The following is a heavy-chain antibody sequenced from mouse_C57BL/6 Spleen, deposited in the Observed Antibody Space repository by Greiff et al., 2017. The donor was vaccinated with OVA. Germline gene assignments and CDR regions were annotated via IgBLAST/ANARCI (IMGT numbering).Heavy chain of an antibody. V-gene: IGHV1-50*01. CDR3: ARLGGSSWGDGY. CDR1: GYTFTSYW. CDR2: IDPSDSYT. D-gene: IGHD1-1*01. J-gene: IGHJ2*01. Sequence: QVHVKQSGAELVKPGASVKLSCKASGYTFTSYWMQWVKQRPGQGLEWIGEIDPSDSYTNYNQKFKGKATLTVDTSSSTAYMQLSSLTSEDSAVYYCARLGGSSWGDGYWGQGTTLTVSS.